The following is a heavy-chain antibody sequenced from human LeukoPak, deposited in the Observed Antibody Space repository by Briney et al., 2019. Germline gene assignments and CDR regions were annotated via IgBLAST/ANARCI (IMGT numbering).Heavy chain of an antibody. CDR2: IYHSGST. CDR3: ATTDRYYYGSGSYLDY. CDR1: GGSISSSNW. D-gene: IGHD3-10*01. J-gene: IGHJ4*02. Sequence: SETLSLTCAVSGGSISSSNWWSWVRQPPGKGLEWIGEIYHSGSTNYNPSLKSRVTISVDKSKNQFSLKLSSVSAADTAVYYCATTDRYYYGSGSYLDYWGQGTLVTVSS. V-gene: IGHV4-4*02.